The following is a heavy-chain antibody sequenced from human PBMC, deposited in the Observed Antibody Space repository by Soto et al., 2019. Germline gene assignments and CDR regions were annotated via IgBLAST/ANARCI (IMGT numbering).Heavy chain of an antibody. CDR1: GFSFSDYY. V-gene: IGHV4-34*09. D-gene: IGHD1-26*01. CDR2: IYHSGNT. CDR3: ARTPLL. J-gene: IGHJ4*02. Sequence: SQTRFLNSAVYGFSFSDYYWSWIRQHPGKGLEWIGYIYHSGNTYYNPSLKSRVTISVDTSKNQFSLKLSSVTAADTAVYYCARTPLLWGQGTLVTVSS.